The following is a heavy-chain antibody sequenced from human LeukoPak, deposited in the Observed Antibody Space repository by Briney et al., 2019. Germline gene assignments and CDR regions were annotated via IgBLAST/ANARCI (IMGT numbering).Heavy chain of an antibody. Sequence: GGSLRLSCAASGFTFSSYAMSWVRQAPGKGLEWVSAISGSGGSTYYADSVKGRFTISRDNSKNTLYLQMNSLRAEDTAVYYCAAGMTSIVVVPAVIVYWGQGTLVTVSS. J-gene: IGHJ4*02. CDR2: ISGSGGST. CDR3: AAGMTSIVVVPAVIVY. V-gene: IGHV3-23*01. D-gene: IGHD2-2*01. CDR1: GFTFSSYA.